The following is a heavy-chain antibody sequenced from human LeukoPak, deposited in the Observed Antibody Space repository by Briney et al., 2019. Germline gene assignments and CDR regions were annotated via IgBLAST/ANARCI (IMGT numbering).Heavy chain of an antibody. V-gene: IGHV4-30-4*08. CDR1: GGSISSGDYY. CDR3: ARDGGRDSSGYHY. J-gene: IGHJ4*02. Sequence: SETLSLTCTVSGGSISSGDYYWSWIRQPPGKGREWIGYIYYSGSTYYNPSVKSRVTISVDTSKNQFSLKLSSVTAADTAVYYCARDGGRDSSGYHYWGQGTLVTVSS. D-gene: IGHD3-22*01. CDR2: IYYSGST.